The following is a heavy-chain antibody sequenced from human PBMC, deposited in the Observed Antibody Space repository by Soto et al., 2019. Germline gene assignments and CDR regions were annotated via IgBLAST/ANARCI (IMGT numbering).Heavy chain of an antibody. CDR3: ARNYYDSIGYYGPHYYGMDV. CDR2: IYSGGST. V-gene: IGHV3-53*04. CDR1: GFTVSSNY. J-gene: IGHJ6*02. Sequence: EVQLVESGGGLVQPGGSLRLSCAASGFTVSSNYMSWVRQAPGKGLEWVSVIYSGGSTYYADSVKGRFTISRHNSKNTLYLQMNSLRAEDTAVYYCARNYYDSIGYYGPHYYGMDVWGQGTTVTVSS. D-gene: IGHD3-22*01.